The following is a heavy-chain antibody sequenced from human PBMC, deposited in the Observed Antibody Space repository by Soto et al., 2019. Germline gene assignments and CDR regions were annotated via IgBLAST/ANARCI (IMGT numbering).Heavy chain of an antibody. CDR3: ARDGSVRRDNSEPYYFDY. D-gene: IGHD1-1*01. J-gene: IGHJ4*02. V-gene: IGHV1-69*01. CDR1: GGTFSSYA. Sequence: QVQLVQSGAEVKKPGSSVKVSCKASGGTFSSYAISWVRQAPGQGLEWMGGILPIFGTANYAQKFQGRVTINADEETRTADMGLSSVGSEDRAVYYCARDGSVRRDNSEPYYFDYWGQGTLVTVSS. CDR2: ILPIFGTA.